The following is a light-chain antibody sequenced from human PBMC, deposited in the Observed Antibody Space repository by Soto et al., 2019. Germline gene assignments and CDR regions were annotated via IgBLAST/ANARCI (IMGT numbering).Light chain of an antibody. V-gene: IGLV2-14*03. CDR3: SSYTSGSTLV. CDR1: TSDVGGYNY. CDR2: DVS. Sequence: QSMLTQPASVSGSPGQSITISCTGTTSDVGGYNYVSWYQQYPGKAPKLMIYDVSNRPSGVSNRFSGSKSGNTASLTISGLQAEDEADYYCSSYTSGSTLVFGGGTQLTVL. J-gene: IGLJ2*01.